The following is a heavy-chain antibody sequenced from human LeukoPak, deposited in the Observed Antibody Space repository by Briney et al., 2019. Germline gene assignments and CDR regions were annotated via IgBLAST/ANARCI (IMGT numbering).Heavy chain of an antibody. Sequence: PGRSLRLSCAASGFTFSSYTMHWVRQAPGKGLEWVAVISYDGSNKYYADSLKGRFTISRDNSKNTLYLQMNSLRAEDTAVYYCARVRGNYYYYYYMDVWGKGTTVTVSS. CDR3: ARVRGNYYYYYYMDV. D-gene: IGHD3-10*01. J-gene: IGHJ6*03. V-gene: IGHV3-30*04. CDR2: ISYDGSNK. CDR1: GFTFSSYT.